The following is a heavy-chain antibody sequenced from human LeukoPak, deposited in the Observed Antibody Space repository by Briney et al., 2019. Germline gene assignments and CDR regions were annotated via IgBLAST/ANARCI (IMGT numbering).Heavy chain of an antibody. J-gene: IGHJ2*01. D-gene: IGHD3-22*01. V-gene: IGHV4-59*01. CDR1: GGSISSYY. CDR3: ARGGYDSSPMGYFDL. CDR2: IYYSGST. Sequence: PSETLSLTCTVSGGSISSYYWSWIRQPPGKGLEWIGYIYYSGSTNYNPSLKSRVTISVDTSKNQFSLKLSSVTAADTAVYYCARGGYDSSPMGYFDLWGRGTLVTVSS.